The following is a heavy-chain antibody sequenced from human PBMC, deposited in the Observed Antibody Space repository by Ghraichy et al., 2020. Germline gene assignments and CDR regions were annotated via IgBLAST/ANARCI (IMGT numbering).Heavy chain of an antibody. CDR2: ISSDGSDK. V-gene: IGHV3-30*18. CDR1: GFTFSTYG. J-gene: IGHJ4*02. Sequence: GESLNISCAASGFTFSTYGMHWVRQAPGKGLEWVAVISSDGSDKYYADSVKGRFTISRDSSKNTLLLQMNSLRAEDTAIYYCGKALWEQWQTVIDYWGQGTMVTVSS. D-gene: IGHD6-19*01. CDR3: GKALWEQWQTVIDY.